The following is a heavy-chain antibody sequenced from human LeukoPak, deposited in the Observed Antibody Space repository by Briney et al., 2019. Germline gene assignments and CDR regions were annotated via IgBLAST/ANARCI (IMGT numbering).Heavy chain of an antibody. Sequence: APVKVSCKASGYTFTDYYMHWVRQAPGQGLEWMGWINPKSGATKYAQEFQGRVAVTRDTSIRTADMELSSLRSDDTAVYYCAKSYALGSYLFWGQGTLVTVSS. J-gene: IGHJ4*02. V-gene: IGHV1-2*02. CDR3: AKSYALGSYLF. CDR1: GYTFTDYY. CDR2: INPKSGAT. D-gene: IGHD3-10*01.